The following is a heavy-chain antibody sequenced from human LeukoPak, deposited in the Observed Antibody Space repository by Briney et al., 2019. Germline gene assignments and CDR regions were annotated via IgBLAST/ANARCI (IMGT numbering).Heavy chain of an antibody. CDR1: GGSFSGYY. CDR3: ARVEPAAQYFQH. V-gene: IGHV4-31*11. J-gene: IGHJ1*01. Sequence: SETLSLTCAVYGGSFSGYYWSWIRQHPGKGLEWIGYIYYSGSTYYNPSLKSRVTISVDTSKNQFSLKLSSVTAADTAVYYCARVEPAAQYFQHWGQGTLVTVSS. D-gene: IGHD2-2*01. CDR2: IYYSGST.